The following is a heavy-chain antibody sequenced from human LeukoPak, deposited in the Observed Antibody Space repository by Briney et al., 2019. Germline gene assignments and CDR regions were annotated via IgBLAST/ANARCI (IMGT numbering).Heavy chain of an antibody. V-gene: IGHV4-38-2*02. CDR3: AKKDSFIAL. Sequence: SETLSLTCNVSGHSITNGYYWAWIRQPPGKGLEWIGSFYHGGSTYYNPSLKSRVTISGDASKNQFSLKVNSVTAADTAVYYCAKKDSFIALWGQGTLVTVSS. CDR2: FYHGGST. CDR1: GHSITNGYY. D-gene: IGHD2/OR15-2a*01. J-gene: IGHJ4*02.